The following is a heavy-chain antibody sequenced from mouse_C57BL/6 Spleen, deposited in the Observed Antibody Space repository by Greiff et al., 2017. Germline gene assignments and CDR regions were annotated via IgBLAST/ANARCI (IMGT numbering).Heavy chain of an antibody. J-gene: IGHJ1*03. CDR3: ARPSGPYYGSSYWYFDV. V-gene: IGHV1-69*01. Sequence: QVQLQQPGAELVMPGASVKLSCKASGYTFTSYWMHWVKQRPGQGLEWIGEIDPSDSYTNYNQKFKGKSTLTVDKSSSTAYMQLSSLTSEDSAVYYCARPSGPYYGSSYWYFDVWGTGTTVTVSS. CDR2: IDPSDSYT. D-gene: IGHD1-1*01. CDR1: GYTFTSYW.